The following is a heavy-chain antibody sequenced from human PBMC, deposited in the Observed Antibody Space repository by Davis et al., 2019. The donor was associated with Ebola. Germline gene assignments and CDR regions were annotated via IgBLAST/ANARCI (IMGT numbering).Heavy chain of an antibody. CDR1: GYTFTSYD. J-gene: IGHJ5*02. Sequence: ASVKVSCKASGYTFTSYDINWVRQATGQGLEWMGWMNPNSGNTGYAQKFQGRVTMTRNTSISTAYMELRSLRSDDTAVYYCARDEYCSSTSCYPNWFDPWGQGTLVTVSS. V-gene: IGHV1-8*01. CDR2: MNPNSGNT. D-gene: IGHD2-2*01. CDR3: ARDEYCSSTSCYPNWFDP.